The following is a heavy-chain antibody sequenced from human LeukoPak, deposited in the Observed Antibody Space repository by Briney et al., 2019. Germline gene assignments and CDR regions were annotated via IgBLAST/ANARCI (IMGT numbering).Heavy chain of an antibody. CDR1: GGSISSSSYY. J-gene: IGHJ4*02. CDR3: ARSQWELLEY. Sequence: SETLSLTCTVSGGSISSSSYYWGWIRQPPGKGLEWIGSIYYSGSTYYNPSLKSRVTISVDTSKNQFSLKLSSVTAADTAVYYCARSQWELLEYWGQGTLVTVSS. V-gene: IGHV4-39*07. CDR2: IYYSGST. D-gene: IGHD1-26*01.